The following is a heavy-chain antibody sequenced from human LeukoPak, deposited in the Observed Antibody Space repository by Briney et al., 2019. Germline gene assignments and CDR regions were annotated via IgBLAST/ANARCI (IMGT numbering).Heavy chain of an antibody. Sequence: ASVKVSCKASGYTFTGYYMHWVRQAPGQGLEWMGWINPNSGGTNYAQKFQGRVTMTRDTSISTAYVELSRLRSDDTAVYYCARVVSGITRIDWFDPWGQGTLVNVSS. CDR3: ARVVSGITRIDWFDP. CDR1: GYTFTGYY. J-gene: IGHJ5*02. V-gene: IGHV1-2*02. CDR2: INPNSGGT. D-gene: IGHD1-26*01.